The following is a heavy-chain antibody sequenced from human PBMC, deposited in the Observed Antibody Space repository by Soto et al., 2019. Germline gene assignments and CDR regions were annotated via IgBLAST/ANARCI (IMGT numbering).Heavy chain of an antibody. CDR1: DSISTYY. Sequence: SETLSLTCTVDSISTYYWNWIRQSPGKGLEWIGYIYYSGSTNYNPSLKSRVTISVDTSKNQFSLKLSSVTAADTAVYYCARATMVRGGYWFDPWGQGTLVTVSS. CDR3: ARATMVRGGYWFDP. J-gene: IGHJ5*02. V-gene: IGHV4-59*01. D-gene: IGHD3-10*01. CDR2: IYYSGST.